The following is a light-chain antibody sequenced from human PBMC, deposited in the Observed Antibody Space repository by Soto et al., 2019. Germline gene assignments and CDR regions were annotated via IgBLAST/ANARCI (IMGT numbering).Light chain of an antibody. J-gene: IGKJ5*01. CDR1: QSVSSSY. CDR3: EQRSNWPTIT. V-gene: IGKV3D-20*02. Sequence: EIVFTQSPGTLSLSPGERATLSCRAIQSVSSSYLAWYQQKPGQAPSLLIYDASNRATGIPARFSGSGSGTNLTLTIDNLEPEDFAVYYCEQRSNWPTITFGQGTRLENK. CDR2: DAS.